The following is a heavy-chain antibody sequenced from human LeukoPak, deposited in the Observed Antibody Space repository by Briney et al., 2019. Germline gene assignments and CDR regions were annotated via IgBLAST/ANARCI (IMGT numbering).Heavy chain of an antibody. CDR3: ARPQETTVTHFDY. D-gene: IGHD4-17*01. V-gene: IGHV3-30*03. J-gene: IGHJ4*02. Sequence: GGSLRLSCAGSGCTFSSYGMHWVRQAPGKGLEWVAVISYDGSNKYYADSVKGRFTISRDNSKNTLYLQMNSLRAEDTAVYYCARPQETTVTHFDYWGQGTLVTVSS. CDR2: ISYDGSNK. CDR1: GCTFSSYG.